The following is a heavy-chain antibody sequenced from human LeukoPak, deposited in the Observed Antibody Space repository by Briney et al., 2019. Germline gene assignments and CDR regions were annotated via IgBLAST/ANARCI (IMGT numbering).Heavy chain of an antibody. Sequence: SETLSLTCTVSGGSISSYYWSWIRQPPGKGLEWIGYIYYSGSTNYNPSLKSRVTISVDTSKNQFSLKLSSVTAADTAVYYCARADILTGYPPDYWGQGTLVTVSS. CDR1: GGSISSYY. CDR3: ARADILTGYPPDY. V-gene: IGHV4-59*01. J-gene: IGHJ4*02. D-gene: IGHD3-9*01. CDR2: IYYSGST.